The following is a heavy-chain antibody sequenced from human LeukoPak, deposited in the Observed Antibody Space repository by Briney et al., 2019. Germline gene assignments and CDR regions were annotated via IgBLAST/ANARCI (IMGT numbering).Heavy chain of an antibody. CDR1: GFTFDDYA. V-gene: IGHV3-9*01. J-gene: IGHJ4*02. CDR2: ISWNGGSI. D-gene: IGHD2-2*01. Sequence: GGSLRLSCAASGFTFDDYAMHWVRQAPGKGLEWVSGISWNGGSIGYADSVKGRFTISRDNAKNSLYLQMNSLRAEDTALYYCAKGPRYQLHYPGGFDYWGQGTLVTVSS. CDR3: AKGPRYQLHYPGGFDY.